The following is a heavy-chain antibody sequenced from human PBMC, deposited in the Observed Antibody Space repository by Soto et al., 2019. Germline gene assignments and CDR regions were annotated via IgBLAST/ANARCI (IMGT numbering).Heavy chain of an antibody. CDR1: GGTFSSYI. CDR2: IIPILGIA. V-gene: IGHV1-69*02. J-gene: IGHJ4*02. CDR3: ARFPQTAIVGAAYFYY. Sequence: QVQLVQSGAEVKKPGSSVKVSCKASGGTFSSYIISWVRQAPGQGLEWMGRIIPILGIANYAQKFHGRVTITADKSTSTAYMELSSLRSEDTAVYYCARFPQTAIVGAAYFYYWGQGTLVTVSS. D-gene: IGHD1-26*01.